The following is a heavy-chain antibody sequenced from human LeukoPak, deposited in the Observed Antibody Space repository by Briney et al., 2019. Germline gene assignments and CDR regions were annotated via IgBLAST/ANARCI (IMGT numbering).Heavy chain of an antibody. CDR2: MNPNSGNT. D-gene: IGHD5-18*01. CDR1: GYTFTSYD. CDR3: ASTAPASTYYYYYYMDV. Sequence: GASVKVSCKASGYTFTSYDINWVRQATGQGLEWMGWMNPNSGNTGYAQKFQGRVTITADESTSTAYMELSSLRSEDTAVYYCASTAPASTYYYYYYMDVWGKGTTVTVSS. J-gene: IGHJ6*03. V-gene: IGHV1-8*03.